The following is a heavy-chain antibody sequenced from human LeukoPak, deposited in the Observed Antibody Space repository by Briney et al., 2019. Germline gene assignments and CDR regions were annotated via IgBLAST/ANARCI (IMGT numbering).Heavy chain of an antibody. Sequence: SETLSLTCAVYGGSFSGYYWSWIRQPPGKGLEWIGEINHSGSTNYNPSLKSRVTISVDTSKNQFSLKLSSVTAADTAVYYCARDPTYYYDSGDAFDIWGQGTMVTVSS. V-gene: IGHV4-34*01. D-gene: IGHD3-22*01. CDR2: INHSGST. J-gene: IGHJ3*02. CDR3: ARDPTYYYDSGDAFDI. CDR1: GGSFSGYY.